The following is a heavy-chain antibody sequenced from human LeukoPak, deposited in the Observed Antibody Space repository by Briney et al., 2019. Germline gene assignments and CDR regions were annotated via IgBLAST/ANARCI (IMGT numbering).Heavy chain of an antibody. D-gene: IGHD5-18*01. Sequence: GGSLRLSCAASGFTFSGYWMHWVRHAPGKGLVWVSRINSDGSSTSYADSVKGRFTISRDSAKNTLYLQMSSLRAEDTAVYYCVRDGYSYGFMLAFDIWGLGTRVTVSS. CDR1: GFTFSGYW. V-gene: IGHV3-74*01. J-gene: IGHJ3*02. CDR2: INSDGSST. CDR3: VRDGYSYGFMLAFDI.